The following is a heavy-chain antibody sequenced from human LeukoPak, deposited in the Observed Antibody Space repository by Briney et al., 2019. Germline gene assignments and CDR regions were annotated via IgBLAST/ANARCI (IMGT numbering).Heavy chain of an antibody. CDR1: GFTLSSYG. J-gene: IGHJ4*02. CDR3: AKDQVGGTTMAGY. Sequence: PGRSLRLSCAASGFTLSSYGMHWVRQAPGKGLEWVAVISYDGSNKYYGDSVKGRFTISRDISKNTLYLQMNSLRPEDTAVYYCAKDQVGGTTMAGYWGQGTLVTVSS. D-gene: IGHD1-26*01. CDR2: ISYDGSNK. V-gene: IGHV3-30*18.